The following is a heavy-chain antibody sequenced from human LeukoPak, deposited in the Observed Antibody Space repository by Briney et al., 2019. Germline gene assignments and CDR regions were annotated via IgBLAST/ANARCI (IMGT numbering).Heavy chain of an antibody. CDR3: AGPSIPDYYMDV. Sequence: ASVKVSCKASGYTFIAYYMHWVRQAPGQGLEWMGWINPNSGGTNYAQKFQGRVTMTRDTSISTAYMELSRLRSDDTAVYYCAGPSIPDYYMDVWGKGTTVTVSS. J-gene: IGHJ6*03. CDR2: INPNSGGT. V-gene: IGHV1-2*02. D-gene: IGHD2-21*01. CDR1: GYTFIAYY.